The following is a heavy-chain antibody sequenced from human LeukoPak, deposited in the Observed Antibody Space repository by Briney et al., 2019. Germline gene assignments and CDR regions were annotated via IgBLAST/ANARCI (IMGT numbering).Heavy chain of an antibody. Sequence: SETLSLTCTVSGGSISSSSYWWGWIRRPPGKGLEWIGSIYYSGRTYYNPSLKSRVTISLDRSKNQFSLKVSSVTAADTAVYFCARGYGDNSGAFDIWGQGTLVTVSS. CDR1: GGSISSSSYW. CDR2: IYYSGRT. V-gene: IGHV4-39*07. CDR3: ARGYGDNSGAFDI. D-gene: IGHD4-23*01. J-gene: IGHJ3*02.